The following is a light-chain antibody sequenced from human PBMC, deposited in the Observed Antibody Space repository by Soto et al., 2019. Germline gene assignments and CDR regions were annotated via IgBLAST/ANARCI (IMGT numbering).Light chain of an antibody. CDR1: SGHSSYI. J-gene: IGLJ1*01. Sequence: QPVLTQSSSASXSLGSTVKLTCTLRSGHSSYIIAWHQQQPGKAPRYLMKLEGSGSYNKGSGVPDRFSGSSSGADRYLTISNLQSEDEADYYCETWDSNTHVFGTGTKVTVL. CDR3: ETWDSNTHV. CDR2: LEGSGSY. V-gene: IGLV4-60*03.